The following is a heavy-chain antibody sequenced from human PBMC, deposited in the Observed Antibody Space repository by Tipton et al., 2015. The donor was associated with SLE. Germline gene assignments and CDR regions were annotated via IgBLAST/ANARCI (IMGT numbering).Heavy chain of an antibody. J-gene: IGHJ4*02. V-gene: IGHV3-13*01. Sequence: SLRLSCAASGFTFSNYDMHWVREGTGKGLEWVSGIGTGGDTKYAGSVKGRFTVSRDNAKNSLYLQMNSLRTEDTGVYYCARVEEPRYSNTWRPFDYWGQGTLVTVSS. CDR1: GFTFSNYD. CDR2: IGTGGDT. CDR3: ARVEEPRYSNTWRPFDY. D-gene: IGHD6-13*01.